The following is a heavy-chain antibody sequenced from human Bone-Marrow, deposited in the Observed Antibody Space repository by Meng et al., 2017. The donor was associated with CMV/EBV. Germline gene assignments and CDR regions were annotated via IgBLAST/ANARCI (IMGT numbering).Heavy chain of an antibody. CDR2: INHSGST. D-gene: IGHD3-3*01. CDR1: GGSFSGYY. V-gene: IGHV4-34*01. CDR3: ARESLGVWSGYYYYYGMDV. Sequence: SETLSLTCAVYGGSFSGYYWSWIRQPPGKGLEWIGEINHSGSTNYNPSLKSRVTISVDTSKNQFSLKLSSVTAADTAVYYCARESLGVWSGYYYYYGMDVWGQGTTVTVSS. J-gene: IGHJ6*02.